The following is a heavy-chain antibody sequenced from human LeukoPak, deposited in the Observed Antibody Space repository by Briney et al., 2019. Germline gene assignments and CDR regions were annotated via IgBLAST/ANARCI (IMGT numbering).Heavy chain of an antibody. CDR2: ISGGGEST. V-gene: IGHV3-23*01. D-gene: IGHD4-11*01. J-gene: IGHJ4*02. CDR1: GVTFSKYA. CDR3: AKGGHYTPFDY. Sequence: PGGSLRLSCAASGVTFSKYAMTWVRQAPGKGLDWVSTISGGGESTYYADSVKGRFTISRDNSKSTLYLQMNVLRAEDTAVYYCAKGGHYTPFDYWGQGTLVTVSS.